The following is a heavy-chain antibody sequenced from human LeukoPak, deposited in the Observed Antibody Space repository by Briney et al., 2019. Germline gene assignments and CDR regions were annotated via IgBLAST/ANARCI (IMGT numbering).Heavy chain of an antibody. CDR1: GFTFSSYS. D-gene: IGHD2-15*01. CDR2: ISSSSSTI. CDR3: ARDGGCNPTKQYYGMDV. V-gene: IGHV3-48*04. Sequence: GGSLRLSCAASGFTFSSYSMNWVRQAPGKGLEWVSYISSSSSTIYYADSVKGRFTISRDNAKNSLYLQMNSLRAEDTAVYYCARDGGCNPTKQYYGMDVWGQGTTVTVSS. J-gene: IGHJ6*02.